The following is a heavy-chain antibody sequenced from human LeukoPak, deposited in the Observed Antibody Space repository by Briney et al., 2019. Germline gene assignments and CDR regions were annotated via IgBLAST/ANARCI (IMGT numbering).Heavy chain of an antibody. CDR2: INPNSGGT. CDR3: ARARYQLLLDAFDI. J-gene: IGHJ3*02. CDR1: GYTFTGYY. Sequence: ASVKVSCKASGYTFTGYYMHWVRQAPGQGLEWMGWINPNSGGTNYAQKFQGRVTMTRDTSTSTAYMELSRLRSDDTAVYYCARARYQLLLDAFDIWGQGTMVTVSS. D-gene: IGHD2-2*01. V-gene: IGHV1-2*02.